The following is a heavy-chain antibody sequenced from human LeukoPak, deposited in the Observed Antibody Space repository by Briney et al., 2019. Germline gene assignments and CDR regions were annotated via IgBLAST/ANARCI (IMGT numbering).Heavy chain of an antibody. CDR3: ARRHSYGMDV. J-gene: IGHJ6*02. V-gene: IGHV5-51*01. CDR1: GYSFTNYW. CDR2: IYPGDSDI. Sequence: SLQXSCXGSGYSFTNYWLGWVRQVPGKGLEWMGIIYPGDSDIRYSPSFQGEVTISADKSINTAYLQWSSLRASDTAMYYCARRHSYGMDVWGQGTTVTVSS.